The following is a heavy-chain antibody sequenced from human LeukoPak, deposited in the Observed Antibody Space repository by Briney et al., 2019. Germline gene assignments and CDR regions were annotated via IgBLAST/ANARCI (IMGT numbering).Heavy chain of an antibody. CDR1: GSTFSRYW. D-gene: IGHD3-10*01. CDR2: LYTDGTT. V-gene: IGHV3-53*01. Sequence: GGSLRLSCAASGSTFSRYWMSWVRQAPGKGLEWVSVLYTDGTTYYSDSVKGRFTISRDNSKNTLYLQMNSLRAEDTAVYYCANGGAYYSYWGQGALVTVSS. CDR3: ANGGAYYSY. J-gene: IGHJ4*02.